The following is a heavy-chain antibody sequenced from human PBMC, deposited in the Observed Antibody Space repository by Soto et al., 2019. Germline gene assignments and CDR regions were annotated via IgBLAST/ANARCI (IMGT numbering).Heavy chain of an antibody. J-gene: IGHJ4*02. Sequence: SETLSLTCAVSGVSISKSNWWSWVRQPPGKGLEWIGDIYHSGSTDYNPSLMSRGTISADKSNNQFSLKLSSVTAADTAVYYCARAYEVYDNVWGTYRGYFDYWGQGTLVTVSS. CDR2: IYHSGST. V-gene: IGHV4-4*02. D-gene: IGHD3-16*02. CDR3: ARAYEVYDNVWGTYRGYFDY. CDR1: GVSISKSNW.